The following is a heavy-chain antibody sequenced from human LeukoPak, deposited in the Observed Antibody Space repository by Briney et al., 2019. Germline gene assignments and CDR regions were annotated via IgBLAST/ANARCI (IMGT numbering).Heavy chain of an antibody. CDR1: GGSISSYY. Sequence: SETLSLTCTVSGGSISSYYWSWIRQPPGKGLEWIGYIYYSGSTNYNPSLKSRVTISVDTSKNQFSLKLSSVTAADTAVYYCARGRVVAATLGYYFDNWGQGTLVTVSS. D-gene: IGHD2-15*01. CDR2: IYYSGST. V-gene: IGHV4-59*12. J-gene: IGHJ4*02. CDR3: ARGRVVAATLGYYFDN.